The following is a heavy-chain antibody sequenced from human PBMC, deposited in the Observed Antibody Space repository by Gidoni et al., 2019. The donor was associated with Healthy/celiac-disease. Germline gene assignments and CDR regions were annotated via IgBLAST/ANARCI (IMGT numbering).Heavy chain of an antibody. V-gene: IGHV1-3*01. Sequence: QVQLVQSGAAVKKPGASVQVSCKASGYTFTSYAMHWVRQAPGQRLEWMGWINAGNGNTKYSQKFQGRVTITRDTSASTAYMELSSLRAEDTAVYYCARKAYYYYGMDVWGQGTTVTVSS. CDR1: GYTFTSYA. CDR3: ARKAYYYYGMDV. CDR2: INAGNGNT. J-gene: IGHJ6*02.